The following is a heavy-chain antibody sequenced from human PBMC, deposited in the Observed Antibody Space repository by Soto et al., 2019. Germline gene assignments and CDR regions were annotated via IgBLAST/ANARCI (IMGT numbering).Heavy chain of an antibody. Sequence: PGGSLRLSCAASGFTFSSYAMSWVRQAPGKGLEWVSAISGSGGSTYYADSVKGRFTISRDNSKNTLYLQMNSLRAEDTAVYYCAKDYYDSSGYSLGAFDIWGQGTMVTVSS. CDR1: GFTFSSYA. CDR3: AKDYYDSSGYSLGAFDI. CDR2: ISGSGGST. J-gene: IGHJ3*02. D-gene: IGHD3-22*01. V-gene: IGHV3-23*01.